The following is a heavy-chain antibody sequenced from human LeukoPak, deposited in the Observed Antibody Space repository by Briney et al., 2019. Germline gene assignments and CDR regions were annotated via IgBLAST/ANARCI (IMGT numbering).Heavy chain of an antibody. V-gene: IGHV3-21*01. D-gene: IGHD5-18*01. CDR2: IRSSSSYI. Sequence: GGSLRLSCAASGFTFSSYSMNWVRQAPGKGLEWVSSIRSSSSYIYYADSVKGRFTISRDNAKNSLYLQMNSLRAEDTAVYYCAREGYTAMDSFDYWGQGTLVTVSS. CDR1: GFTFSSYS. J-gene: IGHJ4*02. CDR3: AREGYTAMDSFDY.